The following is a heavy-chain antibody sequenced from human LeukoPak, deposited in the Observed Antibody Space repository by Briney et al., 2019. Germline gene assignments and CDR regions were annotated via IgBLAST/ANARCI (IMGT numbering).Heavy chain of an antibody. CDR2: IYTSGST. CDR3: ARVDGSCSGGSCPSGNWFDP. D-gene: IGHD2-15*01. J-gene: IGHJ5*02. CDR1: GGSISSGSYY. V-gene: IGHV4-61*02. Sequence: PSQTLSLTCTVSGGSISSGSYYWRWIRQPAGKGLEWIGRIYTSGSTNYIPSLKSRVTISYTSKNQFSLKLISVTAADTAVYYCARVDGSCSGGSCPSGNWFDPWGQGTLVTVSS.